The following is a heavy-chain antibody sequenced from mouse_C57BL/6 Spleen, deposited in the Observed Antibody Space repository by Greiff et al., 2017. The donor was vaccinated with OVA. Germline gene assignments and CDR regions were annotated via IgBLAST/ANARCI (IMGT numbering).Heavy chain of an antibody. V-gene: IGHV10-3*01. CDR1: GFTFNTYA. J-gene: IGHJ2*01. CDR2: IRSKSSNSAT. CDR3: VRDGTYFDY. Sequence: EVHLVESGGGLVQPKGSLKLSCAASGFTFNTYAMHWARQAPGKGLEWVARIRSKSSNSATYYADSVKDRFTISRDDSQSMLYLQMNNLKTEDTAMYYCVRDGTYFDYWGQGTTLTVSS. D-gene: IGHD4-1*01.